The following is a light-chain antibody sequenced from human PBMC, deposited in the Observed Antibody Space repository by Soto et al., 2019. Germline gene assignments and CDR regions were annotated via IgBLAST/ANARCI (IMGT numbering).Light chain of an antibody. Sequence: DIVMTQSPDSLAVSLGERATINCKSSQSVLSSSNNKNSIAWYQQKPGQPPRLLIYWASTRESGVPDRFSGSGSGTDFTLTISSLQAEDVAVYCYQYEQTPPWTFGRGTKVEIK. CDR2: WAS. J-gene: IGKJ1*01. CDR1: QSVLSSSNNKNS. CDR3: YQYEQTPPWT. V-gene: IGKV4-1*01.